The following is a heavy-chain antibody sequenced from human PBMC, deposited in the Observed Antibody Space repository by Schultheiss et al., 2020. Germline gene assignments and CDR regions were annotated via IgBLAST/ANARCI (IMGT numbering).Heavy chain of an antibody. CDR2: ISSSSYI. J-gene: IGHJ4*02. D-gene: IGHD6-19*01. CDR3: AKRGSAWAFDY. CDR1: GFTFSSYS. V-gene: IGHV3-21*01. Sequence: GGSLRLSCAASGFTFSSYSMNWVRQAPGKGLEWVSSISSSSYIYYADSVKGRFTISRDNAKNSLYLQMNSLRAEDTAVYYCAKRGSAWAFDYWGQGTLVTVSS.